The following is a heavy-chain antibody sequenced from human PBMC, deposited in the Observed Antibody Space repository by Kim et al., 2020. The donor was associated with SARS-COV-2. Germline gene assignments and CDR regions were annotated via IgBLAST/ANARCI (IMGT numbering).Heavy chain of an antibody. V-gene: IGHV3-30*18. J-gene: IGHJ3*02. D-gene: IGHD6-19*01. Sequence: GGSLRLSCAGSGFTFSSYGIHWVRQAPGKGLEWVAVISFDGKLAYYAESVKGRFTISRDNSKNTLYLQMNNLRPEETAAYYCAKEIRTRAGPWIFDIWGQGTMATGSS. CDR1: GFTFSSYG. CDR2: ISFDGKLA. CDR3: AKEIRTRAGPWIFDI.